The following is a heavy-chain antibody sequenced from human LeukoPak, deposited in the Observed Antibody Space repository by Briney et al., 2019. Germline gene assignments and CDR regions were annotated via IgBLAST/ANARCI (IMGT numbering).Heavy chain of an antibody. J-gene: IGHJ4*02. D-gene: IGHD1-26*01. CDR3: ANVIAGVTTDY. V-gene: IGHV1-2*02. CDR2: INPNSGDT. Sequence: ASVKVSCKASGYTFTVYHLHWVRQAPGQGLEWMGWINPNSGDTNFAQKFQGRVTMTRDTSISTAYMELSRLRSDDTAVYYCANVIAGVTTDYWGQGTLVTVSS. CDR1: GYTFTVYH.